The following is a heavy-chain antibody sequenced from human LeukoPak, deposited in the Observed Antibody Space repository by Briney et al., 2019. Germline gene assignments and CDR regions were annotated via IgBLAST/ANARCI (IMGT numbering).Heavy chain of an antibody. D-gene: IGHD4-11*01. CDR2: INPNSGGT. J-gene: IGHJ6*03. Sequence: ASVKVSCKTSGYTFTGYYMHWVRQAPGQGLEWMGWINPNSGGTNYAQKFQGRVTMTRDTSISTAYMELSRLRSDDTAVYYCARTVEHYYYYYMDVWGKGTTVTVSS. V-gene: IGHV1-2*02. CDR1: GYTFTGYY. CDR3: ARTVEHYYYYYMDV.